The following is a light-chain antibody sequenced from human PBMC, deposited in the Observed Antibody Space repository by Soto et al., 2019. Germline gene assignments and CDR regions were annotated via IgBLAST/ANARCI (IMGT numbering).Light chain of an antibody. CDR3: QQLKTNPYT. Sequence: DIQMTQSPSSLSASVGDRVTITCRASQSISSYLNWYQQKPGKAPKLLIYAASSLQSGVPSRFSGGGSGTEFTLTISSLQPEDFATYYCQQLKTNPYTFGQGTKVDIK. CDR1: QSISSY. J-gene: IGKJ2*01. V-gene: IGKV1-39*01. CDR2: AAS.